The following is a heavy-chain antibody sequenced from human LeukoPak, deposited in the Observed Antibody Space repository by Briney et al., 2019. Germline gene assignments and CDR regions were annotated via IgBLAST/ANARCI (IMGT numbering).Heavy chain of an antibody. Sequence: ATVKVSCKASGYTFTTYDINWVRQATGQGLEWMGWMNPNSGNTGYAQKFQGRVTMTRNTSMSTAYMELNSLRSEDTAVYYCARANYYGSGKKDLDYWGQGTLVTVSS. D-gene: IGHD3-10*01. CDR1: GYTFTTYD. CDR2: MNPNSGNT. V-gene: IGHV1-8*01. CDR3: ARANYYGSGKKDLDY. J-gene: IGHJ4*02.